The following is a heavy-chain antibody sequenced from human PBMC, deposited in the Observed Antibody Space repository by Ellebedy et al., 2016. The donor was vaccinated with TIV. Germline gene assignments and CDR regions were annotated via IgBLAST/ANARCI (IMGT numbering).Heavy chain of an antibody. CDR2: IYHSGDT. Sequence: SETLSLTCAVSGASISSNTWWSWVRQSPGKELEWIGEIYHSGDTNYNPSLKSRVTISVDNSKNHFSLKLTSMTAADTAVYYCASLTDYRFGFVGAPMLWGHWGQGTRVTVSS. CDR3: ASLTDYRFGFVGAPMLWGH. J-gene: IGHJ4*02. D-gene: IGHD3-10*01. V-gene: IGHV4-4*02. CDR1: GASISSNTW.